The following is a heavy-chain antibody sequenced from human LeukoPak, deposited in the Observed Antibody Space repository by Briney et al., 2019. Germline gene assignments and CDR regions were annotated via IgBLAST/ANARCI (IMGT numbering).Heavy chain of an antibody. Sequence: ASVKVSCKASGYTFTGYYMHWVRQAPGQGLEWMGWINPNSGGTNYAQKFQGRVTITRDTSISTAYMELSRLRSDDTAVNYCAISCSGGSCYSEGNYYMDVWGKGTTVTVSS. J-gene: IGHJ6*03. CDR2: INPNSGGT. V-gene: IGHV1-2*02. CDR3: AISCSGGSCYSEGNYYMDV. D-gene: IGHD2-15*01. CDR1: GYTFTGYY.